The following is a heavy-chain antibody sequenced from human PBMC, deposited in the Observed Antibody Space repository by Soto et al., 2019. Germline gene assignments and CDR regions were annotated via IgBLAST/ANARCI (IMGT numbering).Heavy chain of an antibody. CDR1: GGSISSSSFH. D-gene: IGHD6-13*01. Sequence: QLQLQESGPGLVKPSETLSLTCTVSGGSISSSSFHWGWIRQPPGKGLEWIGSIYYSGSTYYSPSLKSRVTRSVDTSKHQSPLKLSSVTAADTAVYYCARRERAAGTDWWFDPWGQGTLVTVSS. CDR3: ARRERAAGTDWWFDP. V-gene: IGHV4-39*01. CDR2: IYYSGST. J-gene: IGHJ5*02.